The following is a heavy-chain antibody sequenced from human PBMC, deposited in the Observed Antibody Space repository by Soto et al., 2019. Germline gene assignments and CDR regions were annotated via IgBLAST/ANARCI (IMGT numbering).Heavy chain of an antibody. CDR3: ARFSGGVYNTYYFYYGMDV. J-gene: IGHJ6*02. V-gene: IGHV1-18*04. Sequence: QVQLVQSGAEVKKPGASVKVSCKASGYSFTSYGISWVRQAPGQGLDWMGWITTYNGNTKYAQDLQGRVTITTDTSTSTAYMELRSLRSDDTAVYYCARFSGGVYNTYYFYYGMDVWGQGTTVTVSS. CDR2: ITTYNGNT. D-gene: IGHD2-15*01. CDR1: GYSFTSYG.